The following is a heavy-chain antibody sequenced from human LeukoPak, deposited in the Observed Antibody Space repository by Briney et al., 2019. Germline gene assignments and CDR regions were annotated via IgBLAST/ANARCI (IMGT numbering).Heavy chain of an antibody. Sequence: ASVKVSCKASGYTFTSYYMHCVRQAPGQGLEWMGIINPSGGSTSYAQKFQGRVTMTRDMSTSTVYMELSSLRSEDTAVYYCAIDYGDYEIGYWGQGTLVTVSS. V-gene: IGHV1-46*01. CDR1: GYTFTSYY. J-gene: IGHJ4*02. CDR2: INPSGGST. CDR3: AIDYGDYEIGY. D-gene: IGHD4-17*01.